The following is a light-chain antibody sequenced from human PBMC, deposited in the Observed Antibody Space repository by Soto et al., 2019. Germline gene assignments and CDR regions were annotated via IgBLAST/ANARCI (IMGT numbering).Light chain of an antibody. J-gene: IGKJ1*01. CDR2: KAS. V-gene: IGKV1-5*03. Sequence: DIQMTQSPSTLSASVGDSVTITCRASQSINSWLAWYQQKPGKDPKLLIYKASSLESGVPLTFSGSGSGTEFTLTISSLQPDDFATYYCQQYNSFPWTFGQGTKVEI. CDR3: QQYNSFPWT. CDR1: QSINSW.